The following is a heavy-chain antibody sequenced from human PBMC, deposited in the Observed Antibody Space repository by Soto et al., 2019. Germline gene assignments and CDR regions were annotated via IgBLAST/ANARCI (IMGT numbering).Heavy chain of an antibody. D-gene: IGHD5-12*01. V-gene: IGHV3-33*01. J-gene: IGHJ4*02. CDR3: AREGHGYPYYFDY. CDR2: IWYDGSNK. CDR1: GFTFSSYG. Sequence: VQLVESGGGVVQPGRSLRLSCAASGFTFSSYGMHWVRQAPGKGLEWVAVIWYDGSNKYYADSVKGRFTISRDNSKNTLYLQMNSLRAEDTAVYYCAREGHGYPYYFDYWGQGTLVTVSS.